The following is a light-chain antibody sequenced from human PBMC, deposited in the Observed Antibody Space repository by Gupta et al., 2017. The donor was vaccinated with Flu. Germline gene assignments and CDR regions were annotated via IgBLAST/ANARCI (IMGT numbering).Light chain of an antibody. CDR1: QTINRNY. CDR2: DAS. CDR3: QQDGSSST. J-gene: IGKJ3*01. Sequence: EIVLTQSPATLSLSPGERATLSCRASQTINRNYLAWFQQRPGLAPRLLIYDASNRATDIPDRFSGSGSGTDFTLTISRLEPEDFAVYYWQQDGSSSTFGHGTKVDIK. V-gene: IGKV3D-20*01.